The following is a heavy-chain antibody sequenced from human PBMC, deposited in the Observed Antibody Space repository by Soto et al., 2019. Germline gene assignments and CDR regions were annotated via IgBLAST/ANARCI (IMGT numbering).Heavy chain of an antibody. V-gene: IGHV4-61*01. D-gene: IGHD5-18*01. CDR1: GGSVSNGMYY. CDR2: VYFTGTT. CDR3: ARFCDNSYSRHLNCFGY. Sequence: PSETLSLTCTVSGGSVSNGMYYWSWIRQPPGQGLEWIGNVYFTGTTIYNPSLKSRVTMSVATYKDQFFLKLTSVTAADTAVYYCARFCDNSYSRHLNCFGYLGLGTMGTASS. J-gene: IGHJ4*02.